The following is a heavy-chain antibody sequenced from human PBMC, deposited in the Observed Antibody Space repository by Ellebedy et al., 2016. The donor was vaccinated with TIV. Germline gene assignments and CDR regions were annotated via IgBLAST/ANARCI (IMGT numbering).Heavy chain of an antibody. J-gene: IGHJ6*02. CDR3: ARVQYSSSWYVNYGMDV. Sequence: PGGSLRLSCAASGFTFSDYYMSWIRQAPGKGLEWVSYISSIYNTKYYADSVKGRFTISRDNVKKSLYLQMNSLRAEDTAVDYCARVQYSSSWYVNYGMDVWGQGTTVTVSS. CDR2: ISSIYNTK. D-gene: IGHD6-13*01. CDR1: GFTFSDYY. V-gene: IGHV3-11*01.